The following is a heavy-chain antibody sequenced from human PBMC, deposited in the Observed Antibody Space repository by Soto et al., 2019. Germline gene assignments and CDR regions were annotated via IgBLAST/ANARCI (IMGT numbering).Heavy chain of an antibody. CDR3: AADREPTDPYKWVDP. D-gene: IGHD1-1*01. CDR1: GFTFGTSA. Sequence: PVRFSCRASGFTFGTSAIQWVRQTRGHRLEWIGWIVVGTVNTNYAQKFQERVTSTRDMSTSTTYMERDSLISEDTAVYYCAADREPTDPYKWVDPWGQGTLVTVSS. J-gene: IGHJ5*02. V-gene: IGHV1-58*02. CDR2: IVVGTVNT.